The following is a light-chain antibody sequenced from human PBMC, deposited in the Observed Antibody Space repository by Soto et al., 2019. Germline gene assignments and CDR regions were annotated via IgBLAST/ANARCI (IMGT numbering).Light chain of an antibody. CDR3: SSYTSSSTLV. J-gene: IGLJ1*01. V-gene: IGLV2-14*01. CDR2: DVS. CDR1: SSDVGAYNS. Sequence: QSVLTQPASVSGSPGQSITISCTGTSSDVGAYNSDAWYQHNPGKAPKLMIYDVSNRPSGVSSRFSGSKSANTASLSISGLQADDEADYYCSSYTSSSTLVFGTGTKLTVL.